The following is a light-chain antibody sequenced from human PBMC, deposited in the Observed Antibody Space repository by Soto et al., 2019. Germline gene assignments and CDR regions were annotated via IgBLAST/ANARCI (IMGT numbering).Light chain of an antibody. CDR1: SSDVVTYNL. V-gene: IGLV2-23*03. CDR2: EGT. J-gene: IGLJ1*01. Sequence: QSALTQPASVSGSPGQSINISCTGISSDVVTYNLVSWYQQHPGKAPTVLIYEGTKRPSGVSNRFSGSKSGNTASLTISGLQTEDEADYYCYSFAGSTTFSYVFGPGTKLTVL. CDR3: YSFAGSTTFSYV.